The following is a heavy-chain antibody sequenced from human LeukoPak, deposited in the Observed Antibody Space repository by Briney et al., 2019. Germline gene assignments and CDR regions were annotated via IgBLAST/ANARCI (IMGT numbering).Heavy chain of an antibody. CDR3: ARRKMVRGVITFDY. Sequence: ASVKVSCKASGYTFTGYYMHWVRQAPGQGLEWMGWINPNSGGTNYAQKFQGRVTMTRDTSISTAYMELSRLRSDDTAVYYCARRKMVRGVITFDYWGQGTLVTVSS. CDR1: GYTFTGYY. D-gene: IGHD3-10*01. J-gene: IGHJ4*02. V-gene: IGHV1-2*02. CDR2: INPNSGGT.